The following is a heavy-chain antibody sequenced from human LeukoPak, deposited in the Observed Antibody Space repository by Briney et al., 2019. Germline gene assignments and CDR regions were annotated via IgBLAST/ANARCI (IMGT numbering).Heavy chain of an antibody. CDR3: AKDQHSSTWYVVDY. J-gene: IGHJ4*02. CDR2: ISGSGVST. CDR1: GFTFNSYA. D-gene: IGHD6-13*01. V-gene: IGHV3-23*01. Sequence: SGGSLRLSCAASGFTFNSYAMNWVRQATGKGLEWVSGISGSGVSTSYADSVKGRFTISRDNSKNTLYLQMSSLRADDTAVYYCAKDQHSSTWYVVDYWGQGTLVTVSS.